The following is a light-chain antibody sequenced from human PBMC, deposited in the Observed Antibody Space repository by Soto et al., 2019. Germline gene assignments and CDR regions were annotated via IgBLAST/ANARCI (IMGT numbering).Light chain of an antibody. V-gene: IGKV3-20*01. J-gene: IGKJ1*01. Sequence: EIVLTQSPGTLSLSPGERATLSCRASHSVSSSYLVWYQQKPGQAPRLLIYGASSRATGIPDRFSGSGSGTDFTLTISRLEPEDFAVYYCQQYGSSQTFGQGTKVEIK. CDR3: QQYGSSQT. CDR1: HSVSSSY. CDR2: GAS.